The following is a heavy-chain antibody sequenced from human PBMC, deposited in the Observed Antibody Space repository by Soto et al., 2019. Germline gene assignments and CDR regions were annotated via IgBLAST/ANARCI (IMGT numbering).Heavy chain of an antibody. CDR2: IFSGGNT. V-gene: IGHV4-61*01. CDR1: GGSVSSASYY. D-gene: IGHD1-1*01. Sequence: QVQLQESGPGLVKPSETLSLTCSVSGGSVSSASYYWSWIRQPPGKGLEWIAYIFSGGNTNYNPSQKRRRSLSVVTFKRPFYLKLALVPGADTAVHYSAWESRGDGYKRRLWGQGTLVAVSS. J-gene: IGHJ4*02. CDR3: AWESRGDGYKRRL.